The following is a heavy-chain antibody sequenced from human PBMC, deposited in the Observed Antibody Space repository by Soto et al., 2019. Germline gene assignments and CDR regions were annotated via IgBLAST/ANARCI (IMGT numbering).Heavy chain of an antibody. D-gene: IGHD6-6*01. J-gene: IGHJ6*02. CDR3: ARRMAEYSSSSGIDYYYYGMDV. CDR1: GYTFTGYY. CDR2: INPNSGGT. Sequence: ASVKVSCKASGYTFTGYYMHWVRQAPGQGLEWMGWINPNSGGTNYAQKFQGWVTMTRDTSISTAYMELSRLRSDDTAVYYCARRMAEYSSSSGIDYYYYGMDVWGQGTTVTVSS. V-gene: IGHV1-2*04.